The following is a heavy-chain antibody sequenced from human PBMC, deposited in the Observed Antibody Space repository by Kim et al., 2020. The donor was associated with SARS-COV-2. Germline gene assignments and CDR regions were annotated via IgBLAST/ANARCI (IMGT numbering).Heavy chain of an antibody. CDR3: ARDRFYSYVSQGEFDY. CDR1: GDSISSSSYY. V-gene: IGHV4-39*07. Sequence: SETLSLTCTVSGDSISSSSYYWGWIRQPPGKGLEWIGSIFYEGSTYYHPSLKSRVTISVDTSKNQFSLKLRSVTAADTAVYYCARDRFYSYVSQGEFDYWGRGTLVTVAS. D-gene: IGHD3-16*01. CDR2: IFYEGST. J-gene: IGHJ4*02.